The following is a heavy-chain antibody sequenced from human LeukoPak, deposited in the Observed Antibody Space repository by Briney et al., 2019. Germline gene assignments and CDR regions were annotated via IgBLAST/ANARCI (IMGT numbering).Heavy chain of an antibody. CDR3: AMGVVTPYFDY. CDR2: ISYDGSNK. CDR1: GFTFSSYA. V-gene: IGHV3-30*14. J-gene: IGHJ4*02. Sequence: PGGSLRLSCAASGFTFSSYAMHWVRQAPGKGLEWVAVISYDGSNKYYADSVKGRFTISRDNSKNTLYLQMNSLRAEDTAVYYCAMGVVTPYFDYWGQGTLVTVSS. D-gene: IGHD4-23*01.